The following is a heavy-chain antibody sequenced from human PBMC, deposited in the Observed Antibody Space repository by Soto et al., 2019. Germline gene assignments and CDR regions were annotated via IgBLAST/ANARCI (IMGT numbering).Heavy chain of an antibody. D-gene: IGHD3-22*01. CDR2: IFYSGGT. V-gene: IGHV4-59*01. J-gene: IGHJ4*02. CDR3: ARDGYYYDSSGYQRVYYFDY. CDR1: CGSISSYY. Sequence: SETLSLTCAVSCGSISSYYWSWIRQPPGKGLEWIGYIFYSGGTNYNPSLKSRVTISVDTSKNQFSLRLSSVTAADTAVYYCARDGYYYDSSGYQRVYYFDYWGQGTLVT.